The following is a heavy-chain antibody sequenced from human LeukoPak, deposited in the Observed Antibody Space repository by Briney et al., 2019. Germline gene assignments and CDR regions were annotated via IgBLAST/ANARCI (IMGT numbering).Heavy chain of an antibody. CDR3: ARHSYYYDSSGHHYYFDY. CDR1: GGSISSHNYY. D-gene: IGHD3-22*01. V-gene: IGHV4-39*01. Sequence: PSETLSLTCTVSGGSISSHNYYWGWIRQPPGTGLEWIGNIYYSGTTYYTPSLKSRVTISVDTSKNQFSLKLTSVTAADTAVYYCARHSYYYDSSGHHYYFDYWGQGTLVTVSS. CDR2: IYYSGTT. J-gene: IGHJ4*02.